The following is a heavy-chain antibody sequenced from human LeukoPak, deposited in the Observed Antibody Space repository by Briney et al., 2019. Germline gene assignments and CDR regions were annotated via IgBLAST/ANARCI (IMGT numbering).Heavy chain of an antibody. CDR3: ASHYGSGEYSGMDV. J-gene: IGHJ6*04. CDR2: ISSSSSYI. Sequence: KSGGSLRLSCAASGFTFSSYSMNWVRQAPGKGLEWVSSISSSSSYIYYADSVKGRFTISRDNAKNSLYLQMNSLRAEDTAVYYCASHYGSGEYSGMDVWGKGTTVTVSS. CDR1: GFTFSSYS. V-gene: IGHV3-21*01. D-gene: IGHD3-10*01.